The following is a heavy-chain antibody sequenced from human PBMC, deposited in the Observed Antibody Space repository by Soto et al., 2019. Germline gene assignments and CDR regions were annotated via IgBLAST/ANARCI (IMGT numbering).Heavy chain of an antibody. CDR3: ARDKDRVQLGGNYYYILDV. Sequence: QVQLEQSGAEVKKPGSSVKVSCRSSGGTFSNSAISWVRQAPGQGLEWLGGIMPIFRTPDYAQKFQGRVTMTADESTHTAYRELRGLTSDDTAVYYCARDKDRVQLGGNYYYILDVWGQGTTVTVSS. CDR1: GGTFSNSA. J-gene: IGHJ6*02. D-gene: IGHD1-1*01. CDR2: IMPIFRTP. V-gene: IGHV1-69*12.